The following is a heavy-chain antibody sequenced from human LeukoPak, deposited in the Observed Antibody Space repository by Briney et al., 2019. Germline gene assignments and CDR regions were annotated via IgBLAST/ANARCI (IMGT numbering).Heavy chain of an antibody. D-gene: IGHD6-19*01. CDR2: IKQDGSEK. J-gene: IGHJ4*02. Sequence: PGGSLRLSCAASGFTFSSYWMSWVRQAPGKGLEWVANIKQDGSEKYYVDSVKGRFTISRDNAKNSLYLQMNSLRAEDTAVYYCQSRAGYSSGWYGFDYWGQGTLVIVSS. CDR3: QSRAGYSSGWYGFDY. V-gene: IGHV3-7*01. CDR1: GFTFSSYW.